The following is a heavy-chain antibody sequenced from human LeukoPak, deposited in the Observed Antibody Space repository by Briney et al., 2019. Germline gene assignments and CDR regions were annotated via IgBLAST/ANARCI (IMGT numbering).Heavy chain of an antibody. CDR1: GYTFTSYG. CDR2: TSAYNGNT. V-gene: IGHV1-18*01. J-gene: IGHJ4*02. CDR3: ARDITMVRGAPFDY. Sequence: ASVKVSCKASGYTFTSYGISWVRQAPGQGLEWMGWTSAYNGNTNYAQNLQGRVTMTTDTSTSTAYMELRSLRSDDTAVYYCARDITMVRGAPFDYWGQGTLVTVSS. D-gene: IGHD3-10*01.